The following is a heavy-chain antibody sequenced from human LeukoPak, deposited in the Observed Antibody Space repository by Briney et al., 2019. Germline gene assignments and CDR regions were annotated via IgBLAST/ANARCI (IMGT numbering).Heavy chain of an antibody. V-gene: IGHV4-61*02. CDR2: IYTSGST. Sequence: PSQXXSLTCTVSGGSISSGSYYWRWIRQPAGKGLEWIGRIYTSGSTNYNPSLKSRVTISVDKSKNQFSLKLSSVTAADTAVYYCARGAIVVVPAGNWYFDLWGRGTLVTVSS. CDR1: GGSISSGSYY. D-gene: IGHD2-2*01. CDR3: ARGAIVVVPAGNWYFDL. J-gene: IGHJ2*01.